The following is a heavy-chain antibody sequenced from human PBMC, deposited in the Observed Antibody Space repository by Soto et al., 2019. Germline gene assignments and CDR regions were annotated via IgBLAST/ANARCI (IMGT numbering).Heavy chain of an antibody. D-gene: IGHD2-21*02. CDR2: VYHTGDT. CDR3: GRQIVTAGGNNYFDP. V-gene: IGHV4-4*02. J-gene: IGHJ5*02. Sequence: SETLSLTCVVSGGTVASSHWWSWVRQSPGRGLEWIGNVYHTGDTNFNPSLQSRVTFSVDKSNNQFSLRLTSVTAADTAVYFCGRQIVTAGGNNYFDPWGPGTLVTVYS. CDR1: GGTVASSHW.